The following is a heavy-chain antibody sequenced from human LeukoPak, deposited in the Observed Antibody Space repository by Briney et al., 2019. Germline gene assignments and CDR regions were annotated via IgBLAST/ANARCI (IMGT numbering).Heavy chain of an antibody. V-gene: IGHV3-74*01. CDR1: GFTFSSYW. J-gene: IGHJ4*02. Sequence: GGSLRLSCAASGFTFSSYWVHWVRQALGKGLVWVSRINSDGSSTSYADSVKGRFTISRDNAKNTLYLQMNSLRAEDTAVYYCAKQTTHFDYWGQGTLVTVSS. D-gene: IGHD4-17*01. CDR2: INSDGSST. CDR3: AKQTTHFDY.